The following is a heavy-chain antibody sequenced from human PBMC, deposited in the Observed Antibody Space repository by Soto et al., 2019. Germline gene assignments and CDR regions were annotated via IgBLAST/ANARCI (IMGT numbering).Heavy chain of an antibody. CDR2: LSDSGGSI. J-gene: IGHJ4*02. CDR3: AKVSSSWYAGFFDL. D-gene: IGHD6-13*01. Sequence: PGGSPRLACAACGFSVSRHAMTWVRQAPGKGLEWVSGLSDSGGSIYYADSVKGRFTIARDHSMNTLYLQMNTLRAEDTAIYYCAKVSSSWYAGFFDLWGQGTLVTVSS. V-gene: IGHV3-23*01. CDR1: GFSVSRHA.